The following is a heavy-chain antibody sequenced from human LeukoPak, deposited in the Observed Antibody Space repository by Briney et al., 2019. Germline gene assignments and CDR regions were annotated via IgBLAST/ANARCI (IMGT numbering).Heavy chain of an antibody. V-gene: IGHV4-39*07. Sequence: SETLSLTCTVSGGSISSNSYYWGWIRQPPGTGLEWIGSIYYSGRTYYNPSLRSRVTISVDTSKNQFSLKLTSVTAADTAVYYCASNLYGSGNYFAYWGQGTLVTVSS. CDR2: IYYSGRT. D-gene: IGHD3-10*01. J-gene: IGHJ4*02. CDR1: GGSISSNSYY. CDR3: ASNLYGSGNYFAY.